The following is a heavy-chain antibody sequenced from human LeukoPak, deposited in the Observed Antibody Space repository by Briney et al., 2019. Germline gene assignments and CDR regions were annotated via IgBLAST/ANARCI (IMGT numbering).Heavy chain of an antibody. CDR1: GYTLTSYA. CDR3: AREYYDSSGFRGAFDI. CDR2: INAGNGNT. Sequence: ASVKVSCKASGYTLTSYAMHWVRQAPGQRLEWMGWINAGNGNTKYSQKFQGRVTITRDTSASTAYMELSSLRSEDTAVYYCAREYYDSSGFRGAFDIWGQGTMVTVSS. D-gene: IGHD3-22*01. J-gene: IGHJ3*02. V-gene: IGHV1-3*01.